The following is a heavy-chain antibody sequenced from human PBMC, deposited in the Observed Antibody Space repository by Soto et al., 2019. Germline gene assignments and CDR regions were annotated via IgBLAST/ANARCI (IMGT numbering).Heavy chain of an antibody. D-gene: IGHD2-2*01. CDR2: ISHDGNIK. Sequence: GGSLRLSCSVSGFTLSRFGMHWVRQAPGKGLEWVALISHDGNIKYYSDSVRGRFTISRDNSRTTLFLQMNSLGPEDTAIYFCAKTIVPAAVRLIDYWGLGTLVTVSS. CDR1: GFTLSRFG. CDR3: AKTIVPAAVRLIDY. V-gene: IGHV3-30*18. J-gene: IGHJ4*02.